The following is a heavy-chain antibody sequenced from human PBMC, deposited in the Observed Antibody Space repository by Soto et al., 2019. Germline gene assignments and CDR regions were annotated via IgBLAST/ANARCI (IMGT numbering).Heavy chain of an antibody. Sequence: SKTLSLTCSLSGASITSTTYFWAWIRQPPGKGLEWVGSIYYSGKTHYNPSLKSRVTISVDRSKNQFSLQLSSVTAADTAVYYCARVGTWVPYYYDSSTYTFENWFAPWGQGTLVTVSA. CDR3: ARVGTWVPYYYDSSTYTFENWFAP. V-gene: IGHV4-39*01. J-gene: IGHJ5*02. CDR2: IYYSGKT. D-gene: IGHD3-22*01. CDR1: GASITSTTYF.